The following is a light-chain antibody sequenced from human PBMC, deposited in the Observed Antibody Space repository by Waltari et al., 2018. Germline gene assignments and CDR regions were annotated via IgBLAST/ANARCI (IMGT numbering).Light chain of an antibody. J-gene: IGKJ3*01. CDR2: KAS. CDR1: QGISSW. Sequence: DIQMTQPPTSRSASVGDRGTITCRASQGISSWLAWYQQKPGKAPKLLIYKASILQSGVPSRFSGSGSGTDFTLTISSLQPEDFATYYCQQYNSAPFTFGPGTKLDIK. CDR3: QQYNSAPFT. V-gene: IGKV1-12*01.